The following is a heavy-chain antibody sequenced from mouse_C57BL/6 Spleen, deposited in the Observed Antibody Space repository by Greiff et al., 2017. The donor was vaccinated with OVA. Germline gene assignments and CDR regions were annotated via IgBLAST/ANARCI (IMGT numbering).Heavy chain of an antibody. CDR1: GYSITSGYY. V-gene: IGHV3-6*01. CDR2: ISYDGSN. Sequence: EVQLQQSGPGLVKPSQSLSLTCSVTGYSITSGYYWTWIRQFPGNKLEWMGYISYDGSNNYNPSLKNRISITRDTSKNQFFLKLNSVTTEDTATYYCARGDYYGSSLFAYWGQGTLVTVSA. D-gene: IGHD1-1*01. J-gene: IGHJ3*01. CDR3: ARGDYYGSSLFAY.